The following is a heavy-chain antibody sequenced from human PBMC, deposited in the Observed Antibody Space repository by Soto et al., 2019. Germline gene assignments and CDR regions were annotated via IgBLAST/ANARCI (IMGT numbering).Heavy chain of an antibody. J-gene: IGHJ1*01. D-gene: IGHD3-22*01. CDR3: ANGDSSGFEYFQS. CDR1: GFTFSSHG. CDR2: VSFDGTNK. Sequence: GGSLRLSCTASGFTFSSHGMHWVRQAPGKGLEWVAVVSFDGTNKNYADSVRGRFTISRDNSKNTLYLQMSSLRAEDTAVYYCANGDSSGFEYFQSWGQGTLVTVSS. V-gene: IGHV3-30*18.